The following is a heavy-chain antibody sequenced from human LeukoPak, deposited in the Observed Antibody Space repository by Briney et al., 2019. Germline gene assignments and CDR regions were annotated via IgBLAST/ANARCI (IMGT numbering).Heavy chain of an antibody. CDR2: IGDSGTRT. CDR1: GFTFSDYA. CDR3: ARTRMIAVAGNHFDY. J-gene: IGHJ4*02. Sequence: GGSLRLSCAASGFTFSDYAMSWVRQAPGKGLEWVSVIGDSGTRTYYADSVKGRFTISRDNSKNTLNLQVNSLRRGDTAVYYCARTRMIAVAGNHFDYWGQGTLVTVSS. D-gene: IGHD6-19*01. V-gene: IGHV3-23*01.